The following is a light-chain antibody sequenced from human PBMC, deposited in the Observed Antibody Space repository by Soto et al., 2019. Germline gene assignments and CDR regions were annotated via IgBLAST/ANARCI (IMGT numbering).Light chain of an antibody. CDR3: QQYNNWPPLT. CDR1: QSVSSN. CDR2: GAS. Sequence: EIVLRQSPDTLSVSPGERATLSCRASQSVSSNLAWYQQKPGQAPRLLIYGASTRATGIPARSSGSGSGTEFTLTISSLQSEDFAVYYCQQYNNWPPLTFGQGTRLEIK. J-gene: IGKJ5*01. V-gene: IGKV3-15*01.